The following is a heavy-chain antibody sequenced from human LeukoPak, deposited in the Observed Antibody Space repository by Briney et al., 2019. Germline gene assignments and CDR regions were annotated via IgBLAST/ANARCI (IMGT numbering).Heavy chain of an antibody. V-gene: IGHV3-30*04. CDR2: ISYDGSNK. J-gene: IGHJ3*02. CDR1: GFTFSSYA. D-gene: IGHD4-17*01. CDR3: ARDRGATVTTYAFDI. Sequence: PGRSLRLSCAAPGFTFSSYAMHRVRQAPGKGLEWVAVISYDGSNKYYADSVKGRFTISRDNSKNTLYLQMNSLRAEDTAVYYCARDRGATVTTYAFDIWGQGTMVTVSS.